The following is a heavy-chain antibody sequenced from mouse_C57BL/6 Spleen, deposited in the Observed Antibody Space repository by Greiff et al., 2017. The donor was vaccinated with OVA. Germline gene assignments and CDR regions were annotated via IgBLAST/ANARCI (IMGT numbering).Heavy chain of an antibody. CDR1: GYTFTEYT. J-gene: IGHJ3*01. CDR2: FYPGSGSI. D-gene: IGHD1-1*01. CDR3: ARHEGTHYYSSTWFAY. Sequence: QVQLKESGAELVKPGASVKLSCKASGYTFTEYTIHWVKQRSGQGLEWIGWFYPGSGSIKYNEKFKDKATLTADKSSSTVYMELSRLTSEDSAVYFCARHEGTHYYSSTWFAYWGQGTLVTVSA. V-gene: IGHV1-62-2*01.